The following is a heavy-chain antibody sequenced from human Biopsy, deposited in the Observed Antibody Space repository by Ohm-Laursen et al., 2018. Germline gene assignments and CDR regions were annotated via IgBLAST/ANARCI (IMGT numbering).Heavy chain of an antibody. Sequence: SDTLSLTCVVYGGSFSGYYWSWIRQPPGKGLEWIGEIDHSGSTNYNPSLKSRVTISVDTSKNQFSLKLSSVTAADTAVYYCARAPQYSSRIQAARYWGQGTLVTVSS. CDR3: ARAPQYSSRIQAARY. V-gene: IGHV4-34*01. D-gene: IGHD6-13*01. CDR1: GGSFSGYY. CDR2: IDHSGST. J-gene: IGHJ4*02.